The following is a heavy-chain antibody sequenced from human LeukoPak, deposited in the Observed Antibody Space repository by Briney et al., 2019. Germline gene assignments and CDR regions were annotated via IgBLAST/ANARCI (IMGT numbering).Heavy chain of an antibody. CDR2: INLNSGDT. CDR3: ARDQPALDY. CDR1: GYTFTGFN. Sequence: GASVKVSCKASGYTFTGFNMHWVRQAPGQGLEWMGWINLNSGDTDYTQKFQGRVTMTRDTSISTAYMELSRRTSDDTAVYYCARDQPALDYWGQGTLVTVSS. V-gene: IGHV1-2*02. J-gene: IGHJ4*02.